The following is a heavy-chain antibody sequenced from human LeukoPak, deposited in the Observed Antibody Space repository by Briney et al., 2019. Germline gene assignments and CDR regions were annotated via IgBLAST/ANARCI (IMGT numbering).Heavy chain of an antibody. CDR2: IHYTGGT. J-gene: IGHJ4*02. CDR3: ARGNILSGYCFDF. Sequence: SETLSLTCAVYGGSISGYYWSWIRQPPGKGLEWVGEIHYTGGTSYNPSLKSRATISIDTSKNQLPLKLSSVTAADTAVYYCARGNILSGYCFDFWGQGALVTVSS. V-gene: IGHV4-34*01. D-gene: IGHD3-9*01. CDR1: GGSISGYY.